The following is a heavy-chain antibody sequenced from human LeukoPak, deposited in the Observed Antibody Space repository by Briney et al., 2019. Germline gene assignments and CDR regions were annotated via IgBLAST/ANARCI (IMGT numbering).Heavy chain of an antibody. D-gene: IGHD6-6*01. CDR3: ATFSSSSYYYYYGMDV. J-gene: IGHJ6*02. V-gene: IGHV1-18*01. Sequence: GASVKASCKASGYTFTSYGISWVRQAPGQGLEWMGWISAYNGNTNYAQKLQGRVTMTTDTSTSTAYMELRSLRSDDTAVYYCATFSSSSYYYYYGMDVWGQGTTVTVSS. CDR2: ISAYNGNT. CDR1: GYTFTSYG.